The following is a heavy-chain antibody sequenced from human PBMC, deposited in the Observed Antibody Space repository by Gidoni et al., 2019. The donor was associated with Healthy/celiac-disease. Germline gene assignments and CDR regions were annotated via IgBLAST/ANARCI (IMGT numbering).Heavy chain of an antibody. V-gene: IGHV1-46*01. CDR2: INPSGGST. CDR3: ARAVAGIIPWFDP. Sequence: QVQLVQSGAEVKKPGASVKVSCTASGYTFTSYYMHWVRQAPGQGLEWMGIINPSGGSTSYAQKFQGRVTMTRDTSTSTVYMELSSLRSEDTAVYYCARAVAGIIPWFDPWGQGTLVTVSS. CDR1: GYTFTSYY. J-gene: IGHJ5*02. D-gene: IGHD6-19*01.